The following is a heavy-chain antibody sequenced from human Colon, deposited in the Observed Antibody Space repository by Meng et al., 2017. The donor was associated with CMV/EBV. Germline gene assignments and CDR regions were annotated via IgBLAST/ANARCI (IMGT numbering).Heavy chain of an antibody. D-gene: IGHD1-20*01. CDR3: AKVFQGYDWNPLDY. CDR1: GFTCSTDG. Sequence: QRVGAGGGLVLPGGSLRLSCLGLGFTCSTDGMSWLRQAPGKGLEWVSGISRSGAYTHYAASVKGRFTISRDNSKNTLSLQMNSLRAEDTAVYYCAKVFQGYDWNPLDYWGQGALVTVSS. V-gene: IGHV3-23*04. J-gene: IGHJ4*02. CDR2: ISRSGAYT.